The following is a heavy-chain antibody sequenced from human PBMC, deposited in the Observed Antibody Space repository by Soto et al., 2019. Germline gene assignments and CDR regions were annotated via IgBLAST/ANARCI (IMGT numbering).Heavy chain of an antibody. Sequence: PGGSLRLSCAASGFTFSSCWMNWVRQAPGEGLVWVARINRDGSTTTYADSVKGRFTISRDNAKNTLYLQVNGLRVEDTAVYYCARDLGHGNGPFDYWGQGALVTVSS. V-gene: IGHV3-74*03. CDR3: ARDLGHGNGPFDY. CDR2: INRDGSTT. CDR1: GFTFSSCW. D-gene: IGHD1-26*01. J-gene: IGHJ4*02.